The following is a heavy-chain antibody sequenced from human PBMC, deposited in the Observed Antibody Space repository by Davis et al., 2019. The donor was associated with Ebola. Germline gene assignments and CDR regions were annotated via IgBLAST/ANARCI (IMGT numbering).Heavy chain of an antibody. D-gene: IGHD6-19*01. CDR2: TYYDSKWYT. CDR1: GDSVSSGG. J-gene: IGHJ4*02. Sequence: HSQTLSLTCAISGDSVSSGGWNWIRQSPSRGLEWLGRTYYDSKWYTDYAVSVESRITINPDTSRNQFSLQLNSVTPEDTAVYYCVRGWTRTGFDYWGQGTLVTVSS. CDR3: VRGWTRTGFDY. V-gene: IGHV6-1*01.